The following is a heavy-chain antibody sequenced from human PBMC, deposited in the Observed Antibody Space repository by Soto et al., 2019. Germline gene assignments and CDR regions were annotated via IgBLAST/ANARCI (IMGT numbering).Heavy chain of an antibody. CDR2: INPSGGST. D-gene: IGHD2-2*01. J-gene: IGHJ6*02. CDR1: GYTFTSYY. Sequence: ASVKVSCKASGYTFTSYYMHWVRQAPGQGLEWMGIINPSGGSTSYAQKFQGRVTMTRDTSTSTVYMELSSLRSEDTAVYYCAREEKSQLQLYYYYGMDVWGQGTPVTVSS. CDR3: AREEKSQLQLYYYYGMDV. V-gene: IGHV1-46*01.